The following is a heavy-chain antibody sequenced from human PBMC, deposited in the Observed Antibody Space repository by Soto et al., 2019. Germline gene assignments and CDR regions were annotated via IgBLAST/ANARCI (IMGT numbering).Heavy chain of an antibody. J-gene: IGHJ5*02. Sequence: SETLSFTCTVSGRSISSSSYYWGWLRQPPGKGLEWIGSIYYSGSTYYNPSLKSRVAISADTSKTQFSLKLSYVTAADTAVYYCARVGYYYDSSGYHSGGNWFDPWGQGTLVTVSS. V-gene: IGHV4-39*01. CDR2: IYYSGST. CDR3: ARVGYYYDSSGYHSGGNWFDP. D-gene: IGHD3-22*01. CDR1: GRSISSSSYY.